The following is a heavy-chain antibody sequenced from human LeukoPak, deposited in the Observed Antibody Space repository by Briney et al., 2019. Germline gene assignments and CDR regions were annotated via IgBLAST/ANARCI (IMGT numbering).Heavy chain of an antibody. CDR1: GFTFSIYG. D-gene: IGHD5-12*01. CDR2: MSYDGSNK. Sequence: GGSLRLSCVASGFTFSIYGMHWVRQAPGKGLEWVAVMSYDGSNKYYADSVKGRFTISRDNSKNTLYLQMNSLRPEDTAVFYCARARRGYSGWELNSVDYWGQGTLVTVSS. CDR3: ARARRGYSGWELNSVDY. J-gene: IGHJ4*02. V-gene: IGHV3-30*03.